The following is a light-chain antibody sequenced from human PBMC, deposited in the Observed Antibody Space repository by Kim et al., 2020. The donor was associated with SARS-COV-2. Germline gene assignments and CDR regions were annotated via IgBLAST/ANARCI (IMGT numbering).Light chain of an antibody. V-gene: IGLV3-19*01. CDR1: SLRSYY. CDR2: GKN. Sequence: ALGKAVRITCQGDSLRSYYASWYQQKPGQAPVLVIYGKNNRPSGIPDRFSGSSSGNTASLTITGAQAEDEADYYCNSRDSSGNNWVFGGGTQLTVL. J-gene: IGLJ3*02. CDR3: NSRDSSGNNWV.